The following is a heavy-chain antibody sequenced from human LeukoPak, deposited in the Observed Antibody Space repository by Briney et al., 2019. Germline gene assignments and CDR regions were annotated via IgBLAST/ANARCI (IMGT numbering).Heavy chain of an antibody. CDR3: ARDRADSSGWTDAFDI. CDR2: IYYSGST. Sequence: PSETLSLTCAVYGGSFSGYYWSWIRQPPGKGLEWIGYIYYSGSTNYNPSLKSRVTISVDTSKNQFSLKLSSVTAADTAVYYCARDRADSSGWTDAFDIWGQGTMVTVSS. CDR1: GGSFSGYY. J-gene: IGHJ3*02. V-gene: IGHV4-59*01. D-gene: IGHD3-22*01.